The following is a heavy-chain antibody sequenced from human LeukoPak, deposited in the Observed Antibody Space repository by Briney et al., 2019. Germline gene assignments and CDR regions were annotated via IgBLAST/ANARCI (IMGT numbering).Heavy chain of an antibody. V-gene: IGHV1-69*13. Sequence: ASVKVSCKASGGTFSSYAISWVRQAPGQGLEWMGGIIPIFGTANYAQKFQGRVTITADESTSTAYMELSSLRSEDTAVYYCARTSRNYDSSGLYYYYYMDVWGKGTTVTVSS. CDR2: IIPIFGTA. J-gene: IGHJ6*03. CDR3: ARTSRNYDSSGLYYYYYMDV. CDR1: GGTFSSYA. D-gene: IGHD3-22*01.